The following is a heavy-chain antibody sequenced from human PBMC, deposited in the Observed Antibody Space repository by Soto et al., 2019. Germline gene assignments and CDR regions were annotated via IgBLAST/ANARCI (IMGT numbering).Heavy chain of an antibody. Sequence: PSETLSLTCTVSGGSVSSGSYYWSWIRQPPGKGLEWIGDINYSGSTNYNPSLKSRVTISVDRSKNQFSLKLSSVTAADTAVYYCARGSYYDSSGYYDYWGQGTLVTASS. D-gene: IGHD3-22*01. V-gene: IGHV4-61*01. CDR2: INYSGST. CDR3: ARGSYYDSSGYYDY. CDR1: GGSVSSGSYY. J-gene: IGHJ4*02.